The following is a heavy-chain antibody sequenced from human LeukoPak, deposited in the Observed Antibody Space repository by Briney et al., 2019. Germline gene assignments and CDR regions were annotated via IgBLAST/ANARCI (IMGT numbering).Heavy chain of an antibody. V-gene: IGHV1-2*02. CDR1: GYTFTGYY. CDR2: INPNSGGT. Sequence: ASVKVSCKASGYTFTGYYMHWVRQAPGQGLEWMGWINPNSGGTNYAQKFQGRVTMTRDTSISTAYMELSRLRSDDAAVYYCARDQKNDSSGWTPYYYYYYMDVWGKGTTVTVSS. J-gene: IGHJ6*03. CDR3: ARDQKNDSSGWTPYYYYYYMDV. D-gene: IGHD6-19*01.